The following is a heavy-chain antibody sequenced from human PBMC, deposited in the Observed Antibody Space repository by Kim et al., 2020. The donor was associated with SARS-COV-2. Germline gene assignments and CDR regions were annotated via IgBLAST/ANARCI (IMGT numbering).Heavy chain of an antibody. J-gene: IGHJ5*02. Sequence: PSIKRRVTLSVDTSKNEFSLKLSSVTAADTAVYFCASQAREFPCRVNWFDPWGQGTLVTVSS. CDR3: ASQAREFPCRVNWFDP. V-gene: IGHV4-30-2*03. D-gene: IGHD2-15*01.